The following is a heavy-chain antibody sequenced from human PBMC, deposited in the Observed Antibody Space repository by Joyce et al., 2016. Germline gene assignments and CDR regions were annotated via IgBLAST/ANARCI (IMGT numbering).Heavy chain of an antibody. J-gene: IGHJ3*01. D-gene: IGHD2-21*02. CDR1: GFTFASSA. Sequence: QMQLVQSGPEVKKPGTSVKVSCKASGFTFASSAMQWVRQARGQGLEWMGWIVDGSADTNCAQKFQKRVTNTRVLSTRTTYMELTSLRAEDTAVYYCAAAPSIAVTADDAFDVWGQGTMVTVAS. CDR3: AAAPSIAVTADDAFDV. CDR2: IVDGSADT. V-gene: IGHV1-58*02.